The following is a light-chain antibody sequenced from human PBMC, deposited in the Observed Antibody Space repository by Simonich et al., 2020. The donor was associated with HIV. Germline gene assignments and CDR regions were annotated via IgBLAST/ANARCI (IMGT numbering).Light chain of an antibody. J-gene: IGLJ3*02. Sequence: NFMLTQPHSVSESPGKTVTISCTRSSGSIASNYVQWYQQRPGSSPTTVIYEDDQRPSGDPDRFSGSIDSSSNSASLTISGLKTEYEADYYCQSYDSSNWVFGGGTKLTVL. V-gene: IGLV6-57*01. CDR1: SGSIASNY. CDR3: QSYDSSNWV. CDR2: EDD.